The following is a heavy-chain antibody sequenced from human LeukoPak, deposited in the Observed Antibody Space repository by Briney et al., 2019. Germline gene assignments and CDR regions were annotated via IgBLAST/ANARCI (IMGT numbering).Heavy chain of an antibody. CDR2: IRYDGSNK. V-gene: IGHV3-30*02. D-gene: IGHD6-6*01. CDR3: AKALIAARLISLPGDY. Sequence: GGSLRLSCAASGFTFSSYGMHWVRQAPGKGLEWVAFIRYDGSNKYYADSVKGRFTISRDNSKNTLYLQMNGLRAEDTAVYYCAKALIAARLISLPGDYWGQGTLVTVSS. CDR1: GFTFSSYG. J-gene: IGHJ4*02.